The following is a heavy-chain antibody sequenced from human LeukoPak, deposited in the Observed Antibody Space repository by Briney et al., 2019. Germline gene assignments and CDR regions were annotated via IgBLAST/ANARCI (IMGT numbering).Heavy chain of an antibody. V-gene: IGHV4-59*01. D-gene: IGHD3-3*01. Sequence: SETLSLNCNVSGGSISSYYWSWIRQPPGKGLEWIGYIYYSGSTNYNPSLKSRVTISVDTSKNQFSLKLSSVTAADTAVYYYASYDFWSGPYFDYWGQGTLVTVSS. CDR1: GGSISSYY. J-gene: IGHJ4*02. CDR2: IYYSGST. CDR3: ASYDFWSGPYFDY.